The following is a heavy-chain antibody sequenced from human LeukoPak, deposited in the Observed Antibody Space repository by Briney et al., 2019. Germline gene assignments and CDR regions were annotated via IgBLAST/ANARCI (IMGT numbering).Heavy chain of an antibody. J-gene: IGHJ4*02. Sequence: GGSLRLSCAASGFTFSSYEMNWVRQAPGKGLEWVSYISSSGSTIYYADSVKGRFTISRDNAKNSLYLQMNSLRAEDTAVYYCARAGYSSSWYSYYYDSSGYYYFDYWGQGTLVTVSS. CDR1: GFTFSSYE. D-gene: IGHD3-22*01. V-gene: IGHV3-48*03. CDR2: ISSSGSTI. CDR3: ARAGYSSSWYSYYYDSSGYYYFDY.